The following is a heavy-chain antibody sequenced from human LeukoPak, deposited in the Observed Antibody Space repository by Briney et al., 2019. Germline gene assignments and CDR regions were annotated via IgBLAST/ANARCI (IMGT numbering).Heavy chain of an antibody. CDR2: IYYSGST. J-gene: IGHJ4*02. Sequence: SGTLSLTCTVPGGSISSYYWSWIRQPPGKGLEWIGYIYYSGSTNYNPSLKSRVTISVDTSKNQFSLKLSSVTAADTAVYYCARDSSYCTSGVCYSGFDYWGQGTLVTVSS. CDR3: ARDSSYCTSGVCYSGFDY. CDR1: GGSISSYY. V-gene: IGHV4-59*01. D-gene: IGHD2-8*01.